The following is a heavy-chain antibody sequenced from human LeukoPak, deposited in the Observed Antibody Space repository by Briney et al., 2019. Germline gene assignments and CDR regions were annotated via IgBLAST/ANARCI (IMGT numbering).Heavy chain of an antibody. Sequence: SETLSLTCAVSGGSISSGGYSWGWIRQPPGKGLGWIGYIYHSGSTYHNPSLKSRVTISVDRSKNQFSLKLSSVTAADTAVYYCARGPLHYDSSGYYYDPYFDYWGQGTLVTVSS. J-gene: IGHJ4*02. CDR3: ARGPLHYDSSGYYYDPYFDY. V-gene: IGHV4-30-2*01. D-gene: IGHD3-22*01. CDR1: GGSISSGGYS. CDR2: IYHSGST.